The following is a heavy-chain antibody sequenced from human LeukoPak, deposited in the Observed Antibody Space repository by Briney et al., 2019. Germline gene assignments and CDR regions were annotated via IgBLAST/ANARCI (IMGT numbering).Heavy chain of an antibody. Sequence: GGSLRLSCSASGFTFSSYAMRWVRQAPGKGLEYVPAISRKWGNTYYAASEKGRFTISRDNSKNTLYLQMSSMRAEDAAVYYCVKDDRSWFRWGQGTLVTVSS. D-gene: IGHD6-13*01. V-gene: IGHV3-64D*09. CDR2: ISRKWGNT. CDR3: VKDDRSWFR. CDR1: GFTFSSYA. J-gene: IGHJ4*02.